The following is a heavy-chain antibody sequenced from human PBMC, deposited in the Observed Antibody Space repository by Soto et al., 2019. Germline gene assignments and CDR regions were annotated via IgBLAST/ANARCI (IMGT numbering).Heavy chain of an antibody. CDR3: ARTFRDGYNHFDY. Sequence: ASVTVSCKASGYTFTAYYMHWVREAPGQGLEWMGWINPNSGGTNYAQKFQGWVTMTRDTSISTAYMELSSLRSEDTAVYYCARTFRDGYNHFDYWGQGTLVTV. CDR1: GYTFTAYY. CDR2: INPNSGGT. J-gene: IGHJ4*02. D-gene: IGHD5-12*01. V-gene: IGHV1-2*04.